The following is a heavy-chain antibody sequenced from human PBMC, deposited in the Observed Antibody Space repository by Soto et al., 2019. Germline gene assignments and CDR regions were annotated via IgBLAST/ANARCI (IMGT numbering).Heavy chain of an antibody. CDR2: IYYSGST. CDR1: GGSISSSSYY. CDR3: ARRRYSRPTANYYYYYMDV. Sequence: PSETLSLTCTVSGGSISSSSYYWGWIRQPPGKGLEWVGSIYYSGSTYYNPSLKSRVTISVDTSKNQFSLKLSSVTAADTAVYYCARRRYSRPTANYYYYYMDVWGKGTTVTVSS. V-gene: IGHV4-39*01. D-gene: IGHD6-13*01. J-gene: IGHJ6*03.